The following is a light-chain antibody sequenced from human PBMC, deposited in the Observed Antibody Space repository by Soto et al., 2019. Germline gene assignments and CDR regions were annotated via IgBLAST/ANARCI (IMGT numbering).Light chain of an antibody. CDR3: CSYAGNYKYV. Sequence: QSVLTQPRSVSGSPGQSVTISCTGTSSDVGAYNFASWYQQRPGTAPRLIIYDVNKRPSGVPDRFSGSKSGNTASLTISGLQAEDEADYYCCSYAGNYKYVFGSGTKATVL. CDR1: SSDVGAYNF. J-gene: IGLJ1*01. CDR2: DVN. V-gene: IGLV2-11*01.